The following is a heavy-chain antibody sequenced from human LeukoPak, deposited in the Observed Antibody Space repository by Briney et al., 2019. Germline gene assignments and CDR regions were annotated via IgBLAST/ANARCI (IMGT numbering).Heavy chain of an antibody. D-gene: IGHD4-11*01. CDR2: ISSSGSTI. CDR1: GFTFSDYY. CDR3: ARSGHDYPYYFDY. Sequence: GGSLRLSCAASGFTFSDYYMSWIRPAPGKGLEWVSYISSSGSTIYYADSVKGRFTISRDNAKNSLYLQMNSLRAEDTAVYYCARSGHDYPYYFDYWGQGTLVTVSS. J-gene: IGHJ4*02. V-gene: IGHV3-11*01.